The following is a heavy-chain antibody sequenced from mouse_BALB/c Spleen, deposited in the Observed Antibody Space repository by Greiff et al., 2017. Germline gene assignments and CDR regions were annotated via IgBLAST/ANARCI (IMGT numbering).Heavy chain of an antibody. CDR3: ARRDLYGNYFDY. J-gene: IGHJ2*01. D-gene: IGHD2-10*02. CDR1: GFTFSSFG. V-gene: IGHV5-17*02. CDR2: ISSGSSTI. Sequence: VQLKESGGGLVQPGGSRKLSCAASGFTFSSFGMHWVRQAPEKGLEWVAYISSGSSTIYYADTVKGRFTISRDNPKNTLFLQMTSLRSEDTAMYYCARRDLYGNYFDYWGQGTTLTVSS.